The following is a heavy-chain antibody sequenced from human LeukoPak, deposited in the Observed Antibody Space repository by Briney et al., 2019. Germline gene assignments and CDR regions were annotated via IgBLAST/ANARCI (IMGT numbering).Heavy chain of an antibody. CDR3: ARDFEGYCSGGSCYKDGYYFDY. CDR1: VYTFTGYY. CDR2: INPNSGGT. D-gene: IGHD2-15*01. Sequence: ASVKVSCKASVYTFTGYYMHWVRQAPGQGLEWMGWINPNSGGTNYAQKFQGRVTMTRDTSISTAYMELSRLRSDDTAVYYCARDFEGYCSGGSCYKDGYYFDYWGQGTLLTVSS. V-gene: IGHV1-2*02. J-gene: IGHJ4*02.